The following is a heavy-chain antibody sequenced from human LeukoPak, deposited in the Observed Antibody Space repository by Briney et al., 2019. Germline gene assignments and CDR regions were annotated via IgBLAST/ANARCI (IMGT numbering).Heavy chain of an antibody. V-gene: IGHV3-23*01. CDR2: ISGSGGST. Sequence: GGSLRLSCAASGFTFSSYAMSWVRRAPGKGLEWVSAISGSGGSTYYADSVKGRLTISRDNSKNTLYLQMNSLRAEGTAVYYCAKEDVDIVATTLYYFDYWGQGTLVTVSS. D-gene: IGHD5-12*01. CDR1: GFTFSSYA. J-gene: IGHJ4*02. CDR3: AKEDVDIVATTLYYFDY.